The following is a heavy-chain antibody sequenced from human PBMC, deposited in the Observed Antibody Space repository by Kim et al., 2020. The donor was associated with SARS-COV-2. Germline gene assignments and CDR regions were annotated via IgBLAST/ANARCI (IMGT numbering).Heavy chain of an antibody. CDR1: GGSFSGYY. V-gene: IGHV4-34*01. J-gene: IGHJ4*02. Sequence: SETLSLTCAVYGGSFSGYYWSWIRQPPGKGLEWIGEINHSGSTNYNPSLKSRVTISVDTSKNQFSLKLSSVTAADTAVYYCAREVGGITAPNPIDWGQGTLVTVSS. D-gene: IGHD3-16*01. CDR3: AREVGGITAPNPID. CDR2: INHSGST.